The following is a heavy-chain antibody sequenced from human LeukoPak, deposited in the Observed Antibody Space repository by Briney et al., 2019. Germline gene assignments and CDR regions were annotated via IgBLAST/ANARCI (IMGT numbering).Heavy chain of an antibody. CDR3: AGTYYYDSSGYYGFDY. D-gene: IGHD3-22*01. Sequence: SVKVSCKAPGGTFSSYAISWVRQAPGQGLEWMGGIIPIFGTANYAQKFQGRVTITTDESTSTAYMELSSLRSEDTAVYYCAGTYYYDSSGYYGFDYWGQGTLVTVSS. CDR1: GGTFSSYA. J-gene: IGHJ4*02. V-gene: IGHV1-69*05. CDR2: IIPIFGTA.